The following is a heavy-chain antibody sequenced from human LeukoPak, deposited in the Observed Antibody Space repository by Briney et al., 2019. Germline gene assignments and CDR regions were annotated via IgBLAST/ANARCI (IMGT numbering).Heavy chain of an antibody. CDR3: ARSTSGSYPRHFDY. V-gene: IGHV1-18*01. Sequence: ASVKVSCKASGYTFTSYGISWVRQAPGQGLEWMGWISAYNGNTNYARKLQGRVTVTTDTSTSTAYMELRSLRSDDTAVYYCARSTSGSYPRHFDYWGQGTLVIVSS. CDR2: ISAYNGNT. J-gene: IGHJ4*02. CDR1: GYTFTSYG. D-gene: IGHD1-26*01.